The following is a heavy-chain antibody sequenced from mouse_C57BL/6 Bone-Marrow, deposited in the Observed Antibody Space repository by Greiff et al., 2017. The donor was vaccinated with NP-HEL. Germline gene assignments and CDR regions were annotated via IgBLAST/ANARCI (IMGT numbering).Heavy chain of an antibody. Sequence: EVQLQQSGPELVKPGASVTISCKASGYSFTDYNMNWVKQSNGKSLEWIGVINPNYGTTSYTQQFKGKATCTVYQSSSTAYMQLNSLTSEDSAVYYCARRDLTGTGGALPYWGQGTLVTVSA. CDR1: GYSFTDYN. D-gene: IGHD4-1*01. CDR3: ARRDLTGTGGALPY. V-gene: IGHV1-39*01. CDR2: INPNYGTT. J-gene: IGHJ3*01.